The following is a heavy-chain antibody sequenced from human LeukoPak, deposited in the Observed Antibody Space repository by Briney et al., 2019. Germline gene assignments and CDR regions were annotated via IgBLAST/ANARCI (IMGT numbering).Heavy chain of an antibody. D-gene: IGHD3-22*01. CDR1: GFTFSSHS. V-gene: IGHV3-21*01. CDR3: ARPGYDTSGYHYYYYGMDV. CDR2: ISSDSSYI. Sequence: GGSLRLSCAAAGFTFSSHSMNWVRQAPGKGLEWVPSISSDSSYIYYADSVRGRFTISRDNARNSLYLQMNSLRAEDTAVYYCARPGYDTSGYHYYYYGMDVWGQGTTVTVSS. J-gene: IGHJ6*02.